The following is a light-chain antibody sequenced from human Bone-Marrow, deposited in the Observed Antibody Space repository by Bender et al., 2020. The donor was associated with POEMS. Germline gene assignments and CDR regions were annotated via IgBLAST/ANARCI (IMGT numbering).Light chain of an antibody. CDR1: SSKFGSYP. Sequence: QSVLNKPPSASGTPGQRVTISCSGSSSKFGSYPVNWYQQLPGAAPKLVIFNNSQRPSGVPDRFSGSNSGTSASLAISGLLSDDDADFYCATWDDSLNGWVFGGGTKLTVL. J-gene: IGLJ3*02. CDR3: ATWDDSLNGWV. V-gene: IGLV1-44*01. CDR2: NNS.